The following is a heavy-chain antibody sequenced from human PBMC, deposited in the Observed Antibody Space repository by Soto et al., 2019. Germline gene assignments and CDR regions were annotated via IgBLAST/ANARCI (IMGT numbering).Heavy chain of an antibody. V-gene: IGHV3-33*01. CDR3: ARDLGAFNYGSAYFDY. J-gene: IGHJ4*02. Sequence: GGSLRLSGAPSGFTFSTYGMHWVRKAPGKGLEWVAVIWYDGSNQYYADSVKGRFTISRDNSKNMLYLQMNSLRAEDTAVYYCARDLGAFNYGSAYFDYWGQGTPGTVSS. D-gene: IGHD3-10*01. CDR2: IWYDGSNQ. CDR1: GFTFSTYG.